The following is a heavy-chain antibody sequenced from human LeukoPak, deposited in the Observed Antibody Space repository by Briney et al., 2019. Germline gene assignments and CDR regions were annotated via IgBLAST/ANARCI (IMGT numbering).Heavy chain of an antibody. CDR2: ISSSSSNI. D-gene: IGHD3-3*01. CDR1: GFTFSTYA. CDR3: ARLLYNFGAYMDV. Sequence: PGGSLRLSCAVSGFTFSTYAMSWVRQAPGKGLEWVSSISSSSSNIYYADSVKGRFAISRDNAKNSLHLQMSSLRAEDTAVYYCARLLYNFGAYMDVWGKGTTVTVSS. J-gene: IGHJ6*03. V-gene: IGHV3-21*01.